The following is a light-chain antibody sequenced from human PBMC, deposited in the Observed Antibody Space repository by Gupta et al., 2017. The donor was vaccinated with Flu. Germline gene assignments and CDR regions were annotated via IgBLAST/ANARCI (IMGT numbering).Light chain of an antibody. CDR3: SSYTSSTTFEV. CDR2: EVS. CDR1: SSDVGNSDY. Sequence: QSALTQPASVSGSPGHSITISCTGTSSDVGNSDYVSWYQQDPGKAPKLMIYEVSNRPSGVSSRFSGSKSGNTASLTISGLQAEDETDYYCSSYTSSTTFEVFGTGTKLTAL. J-gene: IGLJ1*01. V-gene: IGLV2-14*01.